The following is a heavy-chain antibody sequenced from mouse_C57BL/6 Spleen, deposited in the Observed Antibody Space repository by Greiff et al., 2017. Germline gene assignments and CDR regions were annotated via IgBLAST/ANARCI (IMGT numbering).Heavy chain of an antibody. CDR2: IDPSDSYT. V-gene: IGHV1-69*01. D-gene: IGHD2-3*01. Sequence: QVQLQQPGAELVMPGASVKLSCKASGYTFTSYWMHWVKQRPGQGLEWIGEIDPSDSYTNYNQKFKGKSTLTVDKSSSTAYMQLSSLTSEDSAVYYCARNEDGYYEGFAYWGQGTLVTVSA. CDR3: ARNEDGYYEGFAY. CDR1: GYTFTSYW. J-gene: IGHJ3*01.